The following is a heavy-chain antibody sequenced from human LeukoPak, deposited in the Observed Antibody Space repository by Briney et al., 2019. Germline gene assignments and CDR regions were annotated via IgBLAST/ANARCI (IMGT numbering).Heavy chain of an antibody. J-gene: IGHJ3*01. D-gene: IGHD6-13*01. CDR1: GVSISSYY. CDR2: IYYSGST. V-gene: IGHV4-59*08. Sequence: SETLSLICTVSGVSISSYYWSWIRQPPGKGLEWIGYIYYSGSTNYSPSLKSRVTISLDTSKNQFSLKLSSVTAADTAVYYCARHDGSSWYYAFDVWGQGTMVTVSS. CDR3: ARHDGSSWYYAFDV.